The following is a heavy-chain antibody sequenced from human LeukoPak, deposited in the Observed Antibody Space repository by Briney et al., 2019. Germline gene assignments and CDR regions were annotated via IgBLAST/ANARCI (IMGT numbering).Heavy chain of an antibody. D-gene: IGHD1-26*01. V-gene: IGHV4-61*02. CDR2: VYSSGST. CDR1: SGSINSDNTY. Sequence: SETLSLTCTVSSGSINSDNTYWNWIRQPAGKGLEWIGRVYSSGSTHYNPSLKSRVTMSVDTSKNQFSLSLSSVTAADTAVYYCARATPWVGRVDSWRQGTLVTVSS. J-gene: IGHJ4*02. CDR3: ARATPWVGRVDS.